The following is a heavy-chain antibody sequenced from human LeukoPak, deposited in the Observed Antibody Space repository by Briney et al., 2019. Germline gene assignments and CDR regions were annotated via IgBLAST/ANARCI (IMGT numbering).Heavy chain of an antibody. CDR3: AKSPYFYNSGRSVDV. V-gene: IGHV3-23*01. CDR2: TSGSGGTS. J-gene: IGHJ6*04. D-gene: IGHD3-10*01. CDR1: GFTFDDYA. Sequence: GGSLRLSCAASGFTFDDYAMTWVRQAPGKGLEWVSSTSGSGGTSYYTDSVKGRFTISRDSAKNMLFLQMNRLRAEDTAVYYCAKSPYFYNSGRSVDVWGKGTTVTVSS.